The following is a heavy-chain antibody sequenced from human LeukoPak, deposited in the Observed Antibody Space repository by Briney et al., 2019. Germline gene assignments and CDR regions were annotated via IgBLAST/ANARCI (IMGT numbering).Heavy chain of an antibody. V-gene: IGHV4-59*01. CDR3: ARGNAN. CDR1: GGSINSYY. CDR2: ISYSGST. Sequence: SETLSLTCTVSGGSINSYYWSWIRQPPGKGLEWIGYISYSGSTNYNPSLKSRVTISVDTSKNLFFLKLASVTAADTALYYCARGNANWGQGTLVTVSS. J-gene: IGHJ4*02.